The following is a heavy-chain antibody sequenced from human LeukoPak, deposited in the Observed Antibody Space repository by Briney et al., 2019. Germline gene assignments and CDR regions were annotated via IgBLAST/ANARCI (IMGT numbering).Heavy chain of an antibody. J-gene: IGHJ4*02. V-gene: IGHV1-58*01. D-gene: IGHD3-3*01. CDR1: GFTFTTSA. Sequence: SMKVSCKASGFTFTTSAVQWVRQAPGQRLEWIGWIVVGSGNTNYAQKFQERVTFSRDMSTTTVTMELTSLSSEDTAVYYCAAYDLLPVHWGQGTLVTVSS. CDR3: AAYDLLPVH. CDR2: IVVGSGNT.